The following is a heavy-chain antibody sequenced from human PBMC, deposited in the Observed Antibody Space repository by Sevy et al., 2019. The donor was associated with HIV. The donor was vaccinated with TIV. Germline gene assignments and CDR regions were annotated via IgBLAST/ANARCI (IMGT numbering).Heavy chain of an antibody. V-gene: IGHV3-21*01. J-gene: IGHJ3*02. CDR1: GFTFSSYT. CDR3: AILWFGEFDTFDI. Sequence: GGSLRFSCAASGFTFSSYTINWVRQAPGKGLEWVSSISSSTSYIYYADSLKGRFTISRDNAKNSLFLQMNSLRAEDTAVYYCAILWFGEFDTFDIRGQGTMVTVSS. D-gene: IGHD3-10*01. CDR2: ISSSTSYI.